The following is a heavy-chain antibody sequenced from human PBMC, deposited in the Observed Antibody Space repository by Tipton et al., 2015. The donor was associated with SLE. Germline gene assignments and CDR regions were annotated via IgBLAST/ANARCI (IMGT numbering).Heavy chain of an antibody. V-gene: IGHV4-39*07. D-gene: IGHD3-10*01. CDR1: GGSISSSHYY. CDR2: INHSGST. J-gene: IGHJ4*01. Sequence: GLVKPSETLSLTCTVSGGSISSSHYYWDWIRQPPGKGLEWIGEINHSGSTNYNPSLKSRVTTSLDTSKNQLSLKLTSVTAADTSVYYCARGAKERITLVRVRPYYFDYWGQGSLVTVSS. CDR3: ARGAKERITLVRVRPYYFDY.